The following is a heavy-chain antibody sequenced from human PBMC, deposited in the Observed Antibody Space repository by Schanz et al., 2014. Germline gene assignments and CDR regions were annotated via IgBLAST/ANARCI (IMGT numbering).Heavy chain of an antibody. D-gene: IGHD1-1*01. CDR1: GFTFSDYW. Sequence: EVQLVESGGGLVQPGGSLRLSCTASGFTFSDYWMSWVRQAPGKGLEWVSVIGVDGTTTYYADSVKGRFTISRDNAKNTLYLQMNSLRAEDTAVYYCARDRRNADLDYWGQGTLVTVSS. CDR3: ARDRRNADLDY. CDR2: IGVDGTTT. J-gene: IGHJ4*02. V-gene: IGHV3-23*04.